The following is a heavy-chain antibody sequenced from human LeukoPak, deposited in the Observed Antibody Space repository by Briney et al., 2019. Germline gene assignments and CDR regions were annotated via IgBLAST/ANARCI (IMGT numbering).Heavy chain of an antibody. D-gene: IGHD1-26*01. V-gene: IGHV3-48*01. CDR2: ISSSSSTI. Sequence: GGSLRLSCAASGFTFSSYSMNWVRQAPGKGLEWVSYISSSSSTIYYADSVKGRFTISIDNAKSPLYLQMNSLRGEDTAAYYCAMTGSYRQRGDYWGQGTLVTVSS. CDR1: GFTFSSYS. CDR3: AMTGSYRQRGDY. J-gene: IGHJ4*02.